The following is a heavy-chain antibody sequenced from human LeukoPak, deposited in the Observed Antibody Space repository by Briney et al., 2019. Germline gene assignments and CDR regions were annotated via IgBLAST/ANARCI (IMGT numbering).Heavy chain of an antibody. Sequence: GRSLRLSCAASGFRFSSYGMHWVRQAPGKGLEWVALTTYDGTTEYYADSVKGRFTISRDNSKNTVCLQMNSLRTEDTAVYYCAKVPNSSGWFTGTYLDYWGQGTLVTVSS. CDR3: AKVPNSSGWFTGTYLDY. J-gene: IGHJ4*02. CDR2: TTYDGTTE. V-gene: IGHV3-30*18. CDR1: GFRFSSYG. D-gene: IGHD6-19*01.